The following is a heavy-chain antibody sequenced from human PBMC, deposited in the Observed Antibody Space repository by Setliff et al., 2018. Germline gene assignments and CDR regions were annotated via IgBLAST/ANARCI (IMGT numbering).Heavy chain of an antibody. CDR2: ISPSGST. D-gene: IGHD1-26*01. J-gene: IGHJ4*02. CDR3: ARSPSSGAYWNPRPFYSDY. Sequence: PSETLSLTCSVSGASITSGGFYWTWIRQPAGKGLEWIGHISPSGSTTYNPSVKSRVTISLDTSKNHFSLKLDSVTAAYTALYYCARSPSSGAYWNPRPFYSDYWARGTLVTVS. CDR1: GASITSGGFY. V-gene: IGHV4-61*09.